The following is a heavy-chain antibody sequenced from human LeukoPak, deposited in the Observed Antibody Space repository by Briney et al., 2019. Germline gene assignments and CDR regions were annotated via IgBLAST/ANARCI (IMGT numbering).Heavy chain of an antibody. CDR2: ISSSGSTI. J-gene: IGHJ4*02. Sequence: PGGSLRLSCAASGFTFSSYEMNWVRQAPGKGLEWVSYISSSGSTIYYADSVKGRFTISRDNAKNSLYLQMNSLRAEDTAVYYCARDPPAGYSYGCVGAGDFDYWGQGTLVTVSS. CDR3: ARDPPAGYSYGCVGAGDFDY. D-gene: IGHD5-18*01. CDR1: GFTFSSYE. V-gene: IGHV3-48*03.